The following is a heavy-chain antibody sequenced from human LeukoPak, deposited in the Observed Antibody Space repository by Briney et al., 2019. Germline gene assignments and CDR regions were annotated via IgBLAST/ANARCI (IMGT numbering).Heavy chain of an antibody. V-gene: IGHV4-34*01. CDR2: INQSEST. CDR3: ARGFYGSGSGFDY. CDR1: GGSFSGYY. Sequence: PETLSLTCAVDGGSFSGYYWSWVRQPPGERLEWIGEINQSESTNYNPSLKSRATISVDTSKNQFSLKLSSVTAAATAVYYCARGFYGSGSGFDYWGQGTLVTVSS. J-gene: IGHJ4*02. D-gene: IGHD3-10*01.